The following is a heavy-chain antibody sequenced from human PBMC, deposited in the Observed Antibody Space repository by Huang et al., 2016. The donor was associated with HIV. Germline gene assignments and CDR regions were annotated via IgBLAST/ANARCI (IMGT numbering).Heavy chain of an antibody. J-gene: IGHJ4*02. Sequence: EVQLVESGGGLVQPGGSLRLSCAAFGFSISSYWMHWVRQAPGKGLVCVSRINRDGSSTSYADSVKGRFTISRDNAKNTLYLQMNSLRAEDTAVYYCARDPRIQSWLNFFDYWGQGTLVSVSS. V-gene: IGHV3-74*01. CDR3: ARDPRIQSWLNFFDY. D-gene: IGHD3-22*01. CDR1: GFSISSYW. CDR2: INRDGSST.